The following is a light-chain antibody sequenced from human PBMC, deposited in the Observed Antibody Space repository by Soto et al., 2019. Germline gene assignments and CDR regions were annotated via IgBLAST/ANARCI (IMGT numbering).Light chain of an antibody. CDR1: QGIRID. J-gene: IGKJ1*01. Sequence: DIQMTQSPSSLSASVGDRVTITCRASQGIRIDLGWYQQKPGKAPKRLIYDASNLQSGVPSRFSGSGSGTEFTLTISSLQHEHFATYSCLQNYSYPWTFGQGTKVDIK. CDR3: LQNYSYPWT. CDR2: DAS. V-gene: IGKV1-17*01.